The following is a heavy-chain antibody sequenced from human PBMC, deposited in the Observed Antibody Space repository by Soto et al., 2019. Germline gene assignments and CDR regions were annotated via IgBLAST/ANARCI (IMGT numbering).Heavy chain of an antibody. CDR1: GGSISSGDYY. CDR3: ARHGYSSSSSPWSYYFDY. V-gene: IGHV4-30-4*01. J-gene: IGHJ4*02. CDR2: IYYSGST. D-gene: IGHD6-13*01. Sequence: SETLSLTCTVSGGSISSGDYYWSWIRQPPGKGLEWIGYIYYSGSTYYNPSLKSRVTISVDTSKNQFSLKLSSVTAADTAVYYCARHGYSSSSSPWSYYFDYWGQGTLVTVSS.